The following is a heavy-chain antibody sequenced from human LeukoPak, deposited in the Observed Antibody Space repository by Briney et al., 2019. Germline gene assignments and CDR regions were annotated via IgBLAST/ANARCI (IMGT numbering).Heavy chain of an antibody. CDR3: ARVGPDRQLVNAFDI. D-gene: IGHD6-13*01. CDR2: VWYDGTNK. V-gene: IGHV3-33*08. CDR1: GFTFSSYE. J-gene: IGHJ3*02. Sequence: PGGSLRLSCAASGFTFSSYEMNWVRQAPGKGLEWVAVVWYDGTNKYYGDSVKGRFTISRDNSKNTLYLQMNSLRVEDTAVYYCARVGPDRQLVNAFDIWGQGTMVTVSS.